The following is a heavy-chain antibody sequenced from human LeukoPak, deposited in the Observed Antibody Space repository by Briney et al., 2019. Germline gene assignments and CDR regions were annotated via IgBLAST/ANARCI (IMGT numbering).Heavy chain of an antibody. CDR2: IYHSGST. D-gene: IGHD6-13*01. J-gene: IGHJ4*02. V-gene: IGHV4-38-2*02. Sequence: PSETLSLTCTVSGGSISSYYWGWIRQPPGKGLEWIGSIYHSGSTYYNPSLKSRVTISVDTSKNQFSLKLSSVTAADTTVYYCARDGGGGRQQLAYFDYWGQGTLVTVSS. CDR3: ARDGGGGRQQLAYFDY. CDR1: GGSISSYY.